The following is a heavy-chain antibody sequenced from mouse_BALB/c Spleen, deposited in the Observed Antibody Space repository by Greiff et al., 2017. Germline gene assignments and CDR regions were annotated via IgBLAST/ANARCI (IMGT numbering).Heavy chain of an antibody. CDR1: GFNIKDYY. J-gene: IGHJ2*01. CDR3: NVDSSGTDY. D-gene: IGHD3-2*01. V-gene: IGHV14-4*02. Sequence: VQLQQSGAELVRSGASVKLSCTASGFNIKDYYMHWVKQRPEQGLEWIGWIDPENGDTEYAPKFQGKATMTADTSSNTAYLQLSSLTSEDTAVYYCNVDSSGTDYWGQGTTLTVSS. CDR2: IDPENGDT.